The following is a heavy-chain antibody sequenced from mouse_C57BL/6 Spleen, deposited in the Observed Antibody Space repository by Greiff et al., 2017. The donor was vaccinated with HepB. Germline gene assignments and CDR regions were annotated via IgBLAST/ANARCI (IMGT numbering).Heavy chain of an antibody. V-gene: IGHV1-53*01. D-gene: IGHD2-2*01. CDR3: ARVSTMVNYFDY. CDR1: GYTFTSYW. J-gene: IGHJ2*01. CDR2: INPSNGGT. Sequence: VQLQQSGTELVKPGASVKLSCKASGYTFTSYWMHWVKQRPGQGLEWIGNINPSNGGTNYNEKFKSKATLTVDKSSSTAYMQLSSLTSEESAVYYCARVSTMVNYFDYWGQGTTLTVSS.